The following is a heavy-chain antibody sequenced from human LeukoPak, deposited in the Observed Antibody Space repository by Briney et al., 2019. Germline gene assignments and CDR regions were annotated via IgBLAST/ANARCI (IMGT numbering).Heavy chain of an antibody. Sequence: GGSLRLSCAASGFTFSSYSMNWVHQAPGKGLEWVSYISSSSSTIYYADSVKGRFTISRDNAKNSLYLQMNSLRAEDTAVYYCARDLKSGWLAPLDYWGQGTLVTVSS. CDR1: GFTFSSYS. V-gene: IGHV3-48*04. J-gene: IGHJ4*02. CDR2: ISSSSSTI. CDR3: ARDLKSGWLAPLDY. D-gene: IGHD6-19*01.